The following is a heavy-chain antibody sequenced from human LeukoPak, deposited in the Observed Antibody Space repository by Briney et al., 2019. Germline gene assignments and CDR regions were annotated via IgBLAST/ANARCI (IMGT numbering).Heavy chain of an antibody. CDR3: ARVPYQPPVNWFDP. V-gene: IGHV3-7*01. D-gene: IGHD2-2*01. Sequence: GGSLRLSCAASGFTFSSYWMSWVRQAPGKGLEWVANIKQDGSEKYYVDSVKGRFTISRDNAKNSLYLQMNSLRAEDTAVYYCARVPYQPPVNWFDPWGQGTPVTVSS. CDR1: GFTFSSYW. J-gene: IGHJ5*02. CDR2: IKQDGSEK.